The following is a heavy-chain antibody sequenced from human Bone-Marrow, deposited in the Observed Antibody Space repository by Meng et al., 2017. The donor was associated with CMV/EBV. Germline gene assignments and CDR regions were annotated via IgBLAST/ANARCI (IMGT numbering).Heavy chain of an antibody. CDR1: GFTFSNYW. CDR3: ARDRGAGSYYNGYYYGVDV. D-gene: IGHD3-10*01. V-gene: IGHV3-74*01. J-gene: IGHJ6*02. CDR2: IYSDGSST. Sequence: ETLSLTCAASGFTFSNYWMHWVRQAPEKGLVWVSRIYSDGSSTNYADSVKGRFTISRDNAKNSLYLQMNSLRAEDTALYYCARDRGAGSYYNGYYYGVDVWGQGTTVTVSS.